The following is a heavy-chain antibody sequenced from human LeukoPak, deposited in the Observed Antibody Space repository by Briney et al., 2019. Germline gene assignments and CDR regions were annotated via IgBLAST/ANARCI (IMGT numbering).Heavy chain of an antibody. J-gene: IGHJ4*02. CDR2: ISYDGSNE. Sequence: QPGRSLRLSCAASGFTFSSHGIHWVRQAPGKGLEWVAVISYDGSNEYYADSVKGRFTISRDNSKNTLYLQMNSLRVEDTAVYYCARVLNYYDSSGYYFSYWGQGTLVTVSS. CDR1: GFTFSSHG. CDR3: ARVLNYYDSSGYYFSY. D-gene: IGHD3-22*01. V-gene: IGHV3-30*19.